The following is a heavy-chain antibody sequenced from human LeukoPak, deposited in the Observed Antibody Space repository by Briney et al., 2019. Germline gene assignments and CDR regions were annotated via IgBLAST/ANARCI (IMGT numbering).Heavy chain of an antibody. CDR3: ANSLLWFGEFLGAFDI. CDR1: GFTFSSYA. V-gene: IGHV3-23*01. J-gene: IGHJ3*02. D-gene: IGHD3-10*01. CDR2: ISGSGGST. Sequence: GGSLRLSCAASGFTFSSYAMSWVRQAPGKGLEWVSAISGSGGSTYYADSVKGRFTISRDNSKNTLYLQMNSLRAEDTAVYYCANSLLWFGEFLGAFDIWGQGTMVTVSS.